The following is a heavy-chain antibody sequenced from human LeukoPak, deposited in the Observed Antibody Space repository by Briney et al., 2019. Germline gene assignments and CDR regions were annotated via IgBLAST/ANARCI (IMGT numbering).Heavy chain of an antibody. CDR1: GGSISSYY. CDR3: ARDVRGYTESYFDY. Sequence: SETLSLTCTVSGGSISSYYWSWIRQPAGKGLEWIGRIYTSGSTNYNPSLKSRVTMSVDTSKNQFPLKLSSVTAADTAVYCARDVRGYTESYFDYWGQGTLVTVSS. CDR2: IYTSGST. D-gene: IGHD5-12*01. J-gene: IGHJ4*02. V-gene: IGHV4-4*07.